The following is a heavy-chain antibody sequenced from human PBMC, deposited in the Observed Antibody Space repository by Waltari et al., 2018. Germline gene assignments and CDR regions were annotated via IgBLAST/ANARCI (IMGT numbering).Heavy chain of an antibody. CDR1: GYPFTAYS. J-gene: IGHJ3*02. CDR2: INPNSDDA. D-gene: IGHD6-19*01. CDR3: ARDVAGSQGGAFDI. Sequence: QVQLVQSGTAVKKHGASVKVSCTASGYPFTAYSMHWLRQAPGQGLEWMGCINPNSDDANYAQMFQGGVTMTMDTSIDTGYLELSSLRSDDTAVYYCARDVAGSQGGAFDIWGQGTMVTVSS. V-gene: IGHV1-2*02.